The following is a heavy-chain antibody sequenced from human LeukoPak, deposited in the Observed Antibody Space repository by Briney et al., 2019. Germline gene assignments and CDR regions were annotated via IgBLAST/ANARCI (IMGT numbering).Heavy chain of an antibody. D-gene: IGHD2-15*01. CDR1: GYSISSGYY. J-gene: IGHJ4*02. CDR3: ARAESGGDFDY. Sequence: SETLSLTCAVSGYSISSGYYWGWIRQPPGKGLEWIGSIYHSGSTYYNPSLKSRVTISVDTSKSQFSLKLSSVTAADTAVYYCARAESGGDFDYWGQGTLVTVSS. V-gene: IGHV4-38-2*01. CDR2: IYHSGST.